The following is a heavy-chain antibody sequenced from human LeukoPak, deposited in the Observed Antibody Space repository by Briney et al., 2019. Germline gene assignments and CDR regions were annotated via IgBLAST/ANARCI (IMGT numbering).Heavy chain of an antibody. D-gene: IGHD3-22*01. Sequence: ASVKVSCKASGYTFTSYGISWVRQAPGQGLEWMGWISAYNGNTNYEQKLQDRVTMTTDTSTNTAYMELRSLRSDDTAVYYCARVRYYYDSSGYCGDYWGQGTLVTVSS. J-gene: IGHJ4*02. CDR3: ARVRYYYDSSGYCGDY. CDR1: GYTFTSYG. CDR2: ISAYNGNT. V-gene: IGHV1-18*01.